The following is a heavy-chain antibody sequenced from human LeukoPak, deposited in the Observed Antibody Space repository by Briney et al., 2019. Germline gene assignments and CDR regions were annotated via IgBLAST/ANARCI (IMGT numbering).Heavy chain of an antibody. J-gene: IGHJ4*02. CDR3: ARGYSSGWRFRY. CDR1: GYTFTSYD. D-gene: IGHD6-19*01. Sequence: ASVRVSCKASGYTFTSYDINWVRQATGQGLEWMGWMNPNSGNTGYAQKFQGRVTMTRNTSISTAYMELSSLRSEDTAVYYCARGYSSGWRFRYWGQGTLVTVSS. CDR2: MNPNSGNT. V-gene: IGHV1-8*01.